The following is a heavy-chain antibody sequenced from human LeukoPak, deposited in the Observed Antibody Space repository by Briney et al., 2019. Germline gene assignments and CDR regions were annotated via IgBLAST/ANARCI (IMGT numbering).Heavy chain of an antibody. CDR2: IWYDGSNE. V-gene: IGHV3-33*01. Sequence: GGSLRLSCAASGFAFSSYAMHWVRQAPGKGLEWVAVIWYDGSNEYYVDSVEGRFTISRDNSKNAVYLQMNSLRVEDTAVYYCARDSNCGGNCYSGINIFDIWGQGTMVTVSS. CDR3: ARDSNCGGNCYSGINIFDI. D-gene: IGHD2-21*02. CDR1: GFAFSSYA. J-gene: IGHJ3*02.